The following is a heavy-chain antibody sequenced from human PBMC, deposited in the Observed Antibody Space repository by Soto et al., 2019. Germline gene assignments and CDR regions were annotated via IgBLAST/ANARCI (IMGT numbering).Heavy chain of an antibody. D-gene: IGHD5-18*01. J-gene: IGHJ6*02. CDR2: INPNSGGT. V-gene: IGHV1-2*04. CDR1: GYTFTGYY. Sequence: QVQLVQSGDEVKKPGASVKVSCKASGYTFTGYYMHWVRQAPGQGLEWMGWINPNSGGTNYAQKFQGWVTMTRDTSISTAYMELSRLRSDDTAVYYCARESGYSYGYGMDVWGQGTTVTVSS. CDR3: ARESGYSYGYGMDV.